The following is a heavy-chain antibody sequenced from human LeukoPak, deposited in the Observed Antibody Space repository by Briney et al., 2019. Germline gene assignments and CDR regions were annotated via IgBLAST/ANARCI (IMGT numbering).Heavy chain of an antibody. CDR2: IIPIFGTA. CDR3: AREKWELRGAFDI. V-gene: IGHV1-69*05. J-gene: IGHJ3*02. CDR1: GATFSSYA. D-gene: IGHD1-26*01. Sequence: GASVKVSCKASGATFSSYAISWVRQAPGQGLEWMGGIIPIFGTANYAQKFQGRVTITTDESTSTTYMELSSLRSEDTAVYYCAREKWELRGAFDIWGQGTMVTVSS.